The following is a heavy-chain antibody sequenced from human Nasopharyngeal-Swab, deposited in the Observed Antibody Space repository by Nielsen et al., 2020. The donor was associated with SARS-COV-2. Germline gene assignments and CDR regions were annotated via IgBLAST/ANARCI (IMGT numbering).Heavy chain of an antibody. D-gene: IGHD2-8*01. CDR3: ARDLYGMDV. Sequence: WIRQPPGKGLEWVAVIWYDGSNKYYADSVKGRFTISRDNSKNTLYLQMNSLRAEDTAAYYCARDLYGMDVWGQGTTVTVSS. J-gene: IGHJ6*02. V-gene: IGHV3-33*01. CDR2: IWYDGSNK.